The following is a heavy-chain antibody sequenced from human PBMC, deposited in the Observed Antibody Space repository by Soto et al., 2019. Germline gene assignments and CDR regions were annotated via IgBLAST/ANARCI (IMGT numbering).Heavy chain of an antibody. V-gene: IGHV3-23*01. CDR3: AREGGGSSDGLYYFDS. D-gene: IGHD3-16*01. Sequence: GGSLRLSCAASGFTFSSYSMSWVRQAPGQGLEWVSGFRSGGDDDTTYYADSVRGRFTISRDNSKNTLFLQMNSLRAADTAVYFCAREGGGSSDGLYYFDSWGQGSLVTVSS. CDR2: FRSGGDDDTT. J-gene: IGHJ4*02. CDR1: GFTFSSYS.